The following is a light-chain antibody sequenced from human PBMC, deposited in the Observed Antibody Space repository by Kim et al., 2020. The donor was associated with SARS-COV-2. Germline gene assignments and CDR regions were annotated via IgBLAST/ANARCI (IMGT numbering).Light chain of an antibody. J-gene: IGKJ3*01. CDR3: QQYYNTPFT. CDR1: QSILYNSNNRNY. CDR2: WAS. Sequence: DIVMTQSPDALAVSLGERATINCKSSQSILYNSNNRNYLAWYQQKPGQPPKLLISWASIRESGVPDRFSGSGSGTDFALTISSLQAEDVAVYYCQQYYNTPFTFGPGTKVDI. V-gene: IGKV4-1*01.